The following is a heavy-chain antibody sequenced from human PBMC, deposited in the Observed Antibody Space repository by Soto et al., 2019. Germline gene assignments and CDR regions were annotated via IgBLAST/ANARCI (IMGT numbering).Heavy chain of an antibody. CDR3: AKKVNSGSGSQFFDY. J-gene: IGHJ4*02. D-gene: IGHD3-10*01. CDR2: FRSGGDDDTT. CDR1: GFTFSSYS. V-gene: IGHV3-23*01. Sequence: GGSLRLSCAASGFTFSSYSMSWVRQASGKGLEWVSGFRSGGDDDTTYYADSVRGRFTISRDNSKNTLFLQMNSLRAEDTAIYYCAKKVNSGSGSQFFDYWGQGTLVTVSS.